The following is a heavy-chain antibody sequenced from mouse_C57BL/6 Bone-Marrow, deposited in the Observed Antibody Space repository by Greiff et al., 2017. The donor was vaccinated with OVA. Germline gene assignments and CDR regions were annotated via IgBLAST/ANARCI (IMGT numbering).Heavy chain of an antibody. CDR3: ERQGYCYAMDY. D-gene: IGHD2-14*01. Sequence: DVQLQESGGGLVQPKGSLKLSCAASGFSFNTYAMNWVRQAPGKGLEWVARIRSKSNNYATYYADSVKDRFTISRDDSESMLYLQMNNLKTEDTAMYYCERQGYCYAMDYWGQGTSVTVSS. CDR2: IRSKSNNYAT. CDR1: GFSFNTYA. V-gene: IGHV10-1*01. J-gene: IGHJ4*01.